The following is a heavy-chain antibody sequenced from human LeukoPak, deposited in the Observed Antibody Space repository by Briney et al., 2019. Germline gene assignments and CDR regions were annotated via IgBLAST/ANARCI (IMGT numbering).Heavy chain of an antibody. J-gene: IGHJ6*03. V-gene: IGHV1-69*13. Sequence: ASVKVSCKASEGTFRTYAINWVRQAPGQGFESMGGIISIHGTPNYAQTFQGRVTITADESTSTVYMELSSLTSEDTAVYYCAKAVGYCTGAGCDGPGDYDAYYYYYMDVWGKGTTVTVSS. CDR3: AKAVGYCTGAGCDGPGDYDAYYYYYMDV. CDR2: IISIHGTP. CDR1: EGTFRTYA. D-gene: IGHD2-8*02.